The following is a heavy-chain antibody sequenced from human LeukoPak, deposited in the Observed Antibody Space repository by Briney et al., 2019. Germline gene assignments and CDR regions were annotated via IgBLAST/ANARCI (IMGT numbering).Heavy chain of an antibody. J-gene: IGHJ4*02. V-gene: IGHV3-48*01. CDR2: ISSSSSTM. Sequence: PGGSLRLSCAASGFTFSSYNMNWVHQAPGKGLEWVSYISSSSSTMYYADSVKGRFTISRDNAKNSLYLQMNSLRAEDTAVYYCARDVRWDYWGQGTLVTVSS. D-gene: IGHD6-13*01. CDR3: ARDVRWDY. CDR1: GFTFSSYN.